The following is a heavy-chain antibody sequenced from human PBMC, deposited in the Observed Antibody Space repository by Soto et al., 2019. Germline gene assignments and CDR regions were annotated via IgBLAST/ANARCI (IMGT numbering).Heavy chain of an antibody. CDR3: AVSYYDYIWGRFTFDY. CDR2: IYYSGST. J-gene: IGHJ4*02. CDR1: GGSISSSSYY. D-gene: IGHD3-16*01. V-gene: IGHV4-39*01. Sequence: PSETLSLTCTVSGGSISSSSYYWGWIRQPPGKGLEWIGSIYYSGSTYYNPSLKSRVTISVDTSKNQFSLKLSSVTAADTAVYYCAVSYYDYIWGRFTFDYWGQGTLVTGSS.